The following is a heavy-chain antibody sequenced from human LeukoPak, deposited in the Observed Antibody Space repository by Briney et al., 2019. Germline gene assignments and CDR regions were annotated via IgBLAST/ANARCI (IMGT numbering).Heavy chain of an antibody. D-gene: IGHD6-13*01. J-gene: IGHJ4*02. V-gene: IGHV4-59*01. CDR1: GGSLSSYY. CDR2: IYYSGSA. CDR3: ARAPGIAAAGTHSDF. Sequence: SETLSLTCTVSGGSLSSYYWSWIRQPPGKGLEWIGYIYYSGSAKYNPSLKSRVTISVDTSKNQFSLKLDSVTAGDTAVYYCARAPGIAAAGTHSDFWGQGTLVTVSS.